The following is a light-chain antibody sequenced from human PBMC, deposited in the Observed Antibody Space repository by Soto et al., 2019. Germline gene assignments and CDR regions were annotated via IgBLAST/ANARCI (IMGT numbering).Light chain of an antibody. CDR3: QQSYRTPIT. V-gene: IGKV1-12*01. CDR1: QGISSW. Sequence: DIQMTQSPSSVSASVGDRVTITCRASQGISSWLAWYQQKPGKAPKLLIYAASSLQSGVPSRFSGSGSGTYFTLTINNLQPEDFATYYCQQSYRTPITFGQGTRLEIK. J-gene: IGKJ5*01. CDR2: AAS.